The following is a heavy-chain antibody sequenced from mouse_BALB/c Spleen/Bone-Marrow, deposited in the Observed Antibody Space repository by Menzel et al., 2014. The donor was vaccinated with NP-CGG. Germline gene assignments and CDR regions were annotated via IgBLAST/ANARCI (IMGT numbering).Heavy chain of an antibody. Sequence: ESGAELVRPGVSVKISCKGSGYTFTDYAIHWVKQSHAKSLEWIGLISGYYGDAIYNQKFKGKATMTVDKSSSTAYTDLARLTSEDSAIYYCARSGKVRNAMDYWGQGTSVTVSS. CDR2: ISGYYGDA. V-gene: IGHV1S137*01. D-gene: IGHD2-14*01. J-gene: IGHJ4*01. CDR3: ARSGKVRNAMDY. CDR1: GYTFTDYA.